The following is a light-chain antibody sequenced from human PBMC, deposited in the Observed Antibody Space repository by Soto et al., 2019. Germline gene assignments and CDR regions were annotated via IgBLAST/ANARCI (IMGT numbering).Light chain of an antibody. CDR3: QKYNSAP. CDR2: AAS. Sequence: DIQMTQSPSSLSASVGGRVTITCRASQGISNYLAWYQQKPGKVPKLLIYAASTLQAGVPSRFSGSGSGTDFTLTISSLQPEDVATYYCQKYNSAPFGPGTKVDIK. CDR1: QGISNY. V-gene: IGKV1-27*01. J-gene: IGKJ3*01.